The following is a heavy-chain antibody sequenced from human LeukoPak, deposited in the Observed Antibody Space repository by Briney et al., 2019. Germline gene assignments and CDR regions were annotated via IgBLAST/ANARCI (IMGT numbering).Heavy chain of an antibody. CDR2: ISYDGSNK. D-gene: IGHD4-23*01. CDR3: AKDLCSTVVTPLCWYFDL. J-gene: IGHJ2*01. Sequence: QTGGSLRLSCAASGFTFSSYGMHWVRQAPGKGPEWVAVISYDGSNKYYADSVKGRFTISRDNSKNTLYLQMNSLRAEDTAVYYCAKDLCSTVVTPLCWYFDLWGRGTLVTVSS. CDR1: GFTFSSYG. V-gene: IGHV3-30*18.